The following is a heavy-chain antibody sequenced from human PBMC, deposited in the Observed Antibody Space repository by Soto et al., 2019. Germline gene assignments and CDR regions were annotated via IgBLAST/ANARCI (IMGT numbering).Heavy chain of an antibody. J-gene: IGHJ5*02. CDR3: ARDGQAVTTSWFDP. Sequence: QVQLQESGPGLVKPSQTLSLTCTVSGGSISSGGYYWSWIRQHPGKGLEWIGYIYYSGSTYYNPSLKMRVTISVDASKNQFSLKLSSVTAADTAVYYCARDGQAVTTSWFDPWGQGTLVTVSS. CDR1: GGSISSGGYY. CDR2: IYYSGST. D-gene: IGHD4-17*01. V-gene: IGHV4-31*03.